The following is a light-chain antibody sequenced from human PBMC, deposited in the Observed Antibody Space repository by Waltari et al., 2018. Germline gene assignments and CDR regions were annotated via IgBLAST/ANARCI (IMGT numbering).Light chain of an antibody. CDR3: QQYNDWPLYT. CDR1: QSVGGN. J-gene: IGKJ2*01. V-gene: IGKV3-15*01. CDR2: GAS. Sequence: IVMTQSPATLSVSPGERATLSCRASQSVGGNLARYQQKPGQAPRLLIYGASTWVTGLPARFSGSGSETEFTLTISSVQSEDFAVYYCQQYNDWPLYTFGQGTKLEIK.